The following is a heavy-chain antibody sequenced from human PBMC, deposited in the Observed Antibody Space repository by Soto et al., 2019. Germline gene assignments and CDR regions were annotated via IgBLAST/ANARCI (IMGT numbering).Heavy chain of an antibody. CDR1: GFSFRDYG. Sequence: EVQLLEAGGGLVQPGGSLRLSCAASGFSFRDYGMSWVRQAPGKGLEWLSAIIGIGDTAYYADSVRGRFTISRDNSKNTLYLQLNDLGAEDTAIYYRAKDYDYGDSLPFDYWGQGTLVTVSS. CDR2: IIGIGDTA. CDR3: AKDYDYGDSLPFDY. J-gene: IGHJ4*02. D-gene: IGHD4-17*01. V-gene: IGHV3-23*01.